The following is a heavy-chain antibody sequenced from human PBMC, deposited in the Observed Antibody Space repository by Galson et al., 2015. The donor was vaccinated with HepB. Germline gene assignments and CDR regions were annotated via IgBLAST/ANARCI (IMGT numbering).Heavy chain of an antibody. CDR3: AREGIAVAARNFDY. Sequence: SVKVSCKASGGTFSSYTISWVRQAPGQGLEWMGRIIPILGIANYAQKFQGRVTITADKSTSTAYMELSSLRSEDTAVYYCAREGIAVAARNFDYWGQGTLVTVSS. J-gene: IGHJ4*02. D-gene: IGHD6-19*01. V-gene: IGHV1-69*04. CDR1: GGTFSSYT. CDR2: IIPILGIA.